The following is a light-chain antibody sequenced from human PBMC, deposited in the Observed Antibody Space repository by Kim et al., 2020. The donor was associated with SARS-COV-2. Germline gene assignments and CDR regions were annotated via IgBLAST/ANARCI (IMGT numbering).Light chain of an antibody. V-gene: IGKV4-1*01. CDR1: QSVLFSSKNRNY. Sequence: DIVMTQSPDSLAVSLGERATINCTSSQSVLFSSKNRNYLAWYQQKAGQPPKLLIYWASTRESGVPDRFSGSGSGTDFTLTISSLQAEDVAIYYCQQYYTTPPTFGQGTKVDIK. CDR3: QQYYTTPPT. CDR2: WAS. J-gene: IGKJ1*01.